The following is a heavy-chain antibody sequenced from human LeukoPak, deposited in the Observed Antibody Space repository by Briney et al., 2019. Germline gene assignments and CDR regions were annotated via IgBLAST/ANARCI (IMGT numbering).Heavy chain of an antibody. CDR3: ARSSVGARRRIDY. Sequence: GASVKVSCKASGYTFTSYDINWVRQATGQGLEWMGWMNPNSGNTGYAQNLQGRVTMTRSASINTAYMELSSLTSDDTAVYYCARSSVGARRRIDYWGQGTLVTVSS. CDR2: MNPNSGNT. J-gene: IGHJ4*02. V-gene: IGHV1-8*01. D-gene: IGHD1-26*01. CDR1: GYTFTSYD.